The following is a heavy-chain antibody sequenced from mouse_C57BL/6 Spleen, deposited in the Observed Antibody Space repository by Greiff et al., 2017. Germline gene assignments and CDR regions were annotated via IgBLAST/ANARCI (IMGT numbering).Heavy chain of an antibody. D-gene: IGHD2-4*01. CDR3: SKPYADYDGLYY. Sequence: VQLQQSGPELVKPGASVKISCKASGYAFSSSWMNWVKQRPGKGLEWIGRIYPGDGDTNYNGKFKGKATLTADKSSSTAYMQLSSLTSEDSAVYFWSKPYADYDGLYYWGQGTTRTVSS. J-gene: IGHJ2*01. V-gene: IGHV1-82*01. CDR1: GYAFSSSW. CDR2: IYPGDGDT.